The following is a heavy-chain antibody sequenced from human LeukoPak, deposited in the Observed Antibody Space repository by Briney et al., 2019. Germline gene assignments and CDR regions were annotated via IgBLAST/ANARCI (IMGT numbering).Heavy chain of an antibody. D-gene: IGHD6-13*01. CDR1: GFTVSSNY. CDR3: ARDVRAAAPLYYYYYGMDG. V-gene: IGHV3-66*01. J-gene: IGHJ6*02. CDR2: IYSGGST. Sequence: PGGSLRLSCAASGFTVSSNYMSWVRQAPGKGLEWVSVIYSGGSTYYADSVKGRFTISRDNSKNTLYLQMNSLRAEDTAVYYCARDVRAAAPLYYYYYGMDGGGQGTTVPVS.